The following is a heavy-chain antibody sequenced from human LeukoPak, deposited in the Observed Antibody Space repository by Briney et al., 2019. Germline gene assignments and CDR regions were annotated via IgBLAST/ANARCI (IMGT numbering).Heavy chain of an antibody. J-gene: IGHJ4*02. Sequence: SETLSLTCTVSGGSISSYYWSWIRQPPGKGLEWIGYIHYSGSTNYNPSLKSRVTISVDTSKNQFSLKLSSVTAADTAVYYCARSVAATTFDYWGQGTLVTVSS. CDR1: GGSISSYY. D-gene: IGHD2-15*01. V-gene: IGHV4-59*01. CDR3: ARSVAATTFDY. CDR2: IHYSGST.